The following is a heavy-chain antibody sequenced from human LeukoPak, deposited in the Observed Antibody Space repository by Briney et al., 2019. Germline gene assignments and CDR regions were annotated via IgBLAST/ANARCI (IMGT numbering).Heavy chain of an antibody. V-gene: IGHV3-53*05. CDR3: AKGGRWLLGSLYFDY. J-gene: IGHJ4*02. CDR1: GFTFSSYS. D-gene: IGHD5-12*01. Sequence: PGGSLRLSCAASGFTFSSYSMNWVRQAPGKGLEWVSVIYSGGSTYYADSVKGRFTISRDNSKNTLYLQMNSLRAEDTAVYYCAKGGRWLLGSLYFDYWGQGALVTVSS. CDR2: IYSGGST.